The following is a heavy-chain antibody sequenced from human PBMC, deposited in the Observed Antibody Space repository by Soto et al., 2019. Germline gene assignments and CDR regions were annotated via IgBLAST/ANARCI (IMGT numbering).Heavy chain of an antibody. CDR1: GFTLSSHW. CDR2: IRQDGNEK. Sequence: GVSLRLSCAASGFTLSSHWMTWVRQAPGKGLEWVANIRQDGNEKYYVDSVKGRFTISRDNTKNSLFLQMISLRAEDTAVYYCPLGHHYALYCDPRGPGTLFTVSS. CDR3: PLGHHYALYCDP. D-gene: IGHD2-15*01. J-gene: IGHJ5*02. V-gene: IGHV3-7*03.